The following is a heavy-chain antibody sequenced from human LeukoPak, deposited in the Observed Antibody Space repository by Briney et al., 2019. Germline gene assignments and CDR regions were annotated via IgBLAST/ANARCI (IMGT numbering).Heavy chain of an antibody. Sequence: GGPLRLSCAASGFSFSNSAMHWVRQAPGKGLEYVSGISRYGAGRYYADSVKGRFTISRDNAKNSLYLQMNSLRDEDTAVYYCVRDPDALDFWGQGTPVTVSS. J-gene: IGHJ4*02. CDR3: VRDPDALDF. CDR1: GFSFSNSA. V-gene: IGHV3-64*02. CDR2: ISRYGAGR.